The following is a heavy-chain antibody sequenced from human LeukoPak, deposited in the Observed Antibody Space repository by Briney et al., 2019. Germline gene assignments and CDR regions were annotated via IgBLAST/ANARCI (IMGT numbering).Heavy chain of an antibody. V-gene: IGHV1-69*05. CDR2: IIPIFGTA. D-gene: IGHD3-22*01. J-gene: IGHJ4*02. Sequence: ASVKVSCKASRGTFSSYAISWVRQAPGQGLEWMGGIIPIFGTANYAQKFQGRVTITTDESTSTAYMELSSLRSEDTAVYYCARAGRYYDSSGYYYFDYWGQGTLVTVSS. CDR1: RGTFSSYA. CDR3: ARAGRYYDSSGYYYFDY.